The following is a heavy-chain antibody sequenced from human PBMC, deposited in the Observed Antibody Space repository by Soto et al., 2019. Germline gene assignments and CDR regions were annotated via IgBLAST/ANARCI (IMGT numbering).Heavy chain of an antibody. D-gene: IGHD6-19*01. CDR1: GFTFSSYG. CDR3: VKDGSSGWPYYYGMDV. J-gene: IGHJ6*02. Sequence: VQLVESGGGVVQPGRSLRLSCAASGFTFSSYGMHWVRQAPGKGLEWVAVISYDGSNKYYADSVKGRFTISRDNSKNKMYLQMSSLRAEDKAVYYCVKDGSSGWPYYYGMDVWGQGTTVTVSS. CDR2: ISYDGSNK. V-gene: IGHV3-30*18.